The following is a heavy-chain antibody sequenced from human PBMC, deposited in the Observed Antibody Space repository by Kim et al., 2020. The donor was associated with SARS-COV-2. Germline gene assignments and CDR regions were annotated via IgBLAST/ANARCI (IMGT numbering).Heavy chain of an antibody. CDR1: GGSIASGGDY. Sequence: SETLSLTCTVSGGSIASGGDYWTWIRQHPGEGPEWIGYVYYSGKTYYNPSLQSRLSISVDTSKNHFSLNPTSVTAADTAVYYCARGKGYYYDTRGNAKGWFDAWGQGTLVTVSS. CDR2: VYYSGKT. V-gene: IGHV4-31*03. CDR3: ARGKGYYYDTRGNAKGWFDA. J-gene: IGHJ5*02. D-gene: IGHD3-22*01.